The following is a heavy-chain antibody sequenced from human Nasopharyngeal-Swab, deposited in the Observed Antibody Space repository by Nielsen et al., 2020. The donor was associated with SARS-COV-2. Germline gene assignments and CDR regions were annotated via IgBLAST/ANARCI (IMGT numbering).Heavy chain of an antibody. CDR1: GFTFSDSA. CDR3: TRCGGGCYSGRDY. Sequence: GRSLRLSCAASGFTFSDSAIHCVRQASGNGLEWVGRIRSKGNNYATAYAASVKGRFIIFRDDPTNTAYLQMNSLKTEDTAVYYCTRCGGGCYSGRDYWGQGTLVTVSS. V-gene: IGHV3-73*01. D-gene: IGHD2-21*02. CDR2: IRSKGNNYAT. J-gene: IGHJ4*02.